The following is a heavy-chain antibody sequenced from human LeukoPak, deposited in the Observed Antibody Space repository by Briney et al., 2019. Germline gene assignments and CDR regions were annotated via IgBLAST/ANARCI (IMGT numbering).Heavy chain of an antibody. CDR3: ARDSGSTVYWFFGL. J-gene: IGHJ2*01. Sequence: SETLSLTCTISGGSISSYYWSWIRRPPGKGLEWIGYIYNNGKTNYYPSFKSRATISVDTSKNQFSLKLTSVTAADTAVYYCARDSGSTVYWFFGLWGRGTLVSVFS. CDR2: IYNNGKT. CDR1: GGSISSYY. D-gene: IGHD4-17*01. V-gene: IGHV4-59*01.